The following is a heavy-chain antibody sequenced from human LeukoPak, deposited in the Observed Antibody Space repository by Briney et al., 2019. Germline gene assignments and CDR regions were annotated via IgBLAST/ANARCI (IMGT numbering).Heavy chain of an antibody. CDR2: INSDGSST. CDR3: AALDHGHDY. J-gene: IGHJ4*02. CDR1: GFTFSSYW. V-gene: IGHV3-74*03. Sequence: AGGSLRLSCVASGFTFSSYWMHWVRQAPGKGLVWVSRINSDGSSTKCADSVKGRFTISRDNAKDTLYLQMNSLRAEDTAVYYCAALDHGHDYWGQGTLVTVSS.